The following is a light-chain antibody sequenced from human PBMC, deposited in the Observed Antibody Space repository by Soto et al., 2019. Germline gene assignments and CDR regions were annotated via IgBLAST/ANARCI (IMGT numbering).Light chain of an antibody. J-gene: IGKJ1*01. Sequence: DIQMTQSPSTLSASVGDRVTITCLASQSISSWLAWYQQKPGKAPKLLIYKASNLESGVPSRFSGSGSGTEFTLTISGLQPDDFATYYCQQYNSYSSFGQGTKVDI. V-gene: IGKV1-5*03. CDR3: QQYNSYSS. CDR2: KAS. CDR1: QSISSW.